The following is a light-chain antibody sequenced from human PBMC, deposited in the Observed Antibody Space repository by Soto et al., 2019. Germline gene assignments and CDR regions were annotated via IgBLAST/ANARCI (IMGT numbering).Light chain of an antibody. V-gene: IGLV2-14*01. CDR3: SSFTTRTSYV. CDR1: SSDVGGYNS. CDR2: DVS. Sequence: QSAQTQPASVSGSPGQSIAISCTGTSSDVGGYNSVSWYQQYPGKAPKLMIHDVSNRPSGVSNRFSGSKSGNTASLTISGLQAEDEADYYCSSFTTRTSYVFGSGTKVTVL. J-gene: IGLJ1*01.